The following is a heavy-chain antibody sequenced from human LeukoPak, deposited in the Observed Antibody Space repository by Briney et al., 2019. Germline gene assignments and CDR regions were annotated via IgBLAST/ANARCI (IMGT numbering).Heavy chain of an antibody. D-gene: IGHD1-14*01. V-gene: IGHV4-30-2*01. CDR2: IYHTGRT. CDR3: ARGTTYGGFDY. CDR1: GGSICSGGYS. Sequence: SETLSLTCAVSGGSICSGGYSWSWIRQAPGKGLEWIGYIYHTGRTFYSPSLQSRVTISVDMSKNQFSLKLSSVTAADTAVYYCARGTTYGGFDYWGQGTLVTVSS. J-gene: IGHJ4*02.